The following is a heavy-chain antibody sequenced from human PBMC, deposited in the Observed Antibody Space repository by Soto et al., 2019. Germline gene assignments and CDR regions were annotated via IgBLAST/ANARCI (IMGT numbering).Heavy chain of an antibody. Sequence: EVRLLDSGGGLEQPGGSLRLSCTTSGFTFDNFAMSWVRQAPGRGLEWVSAISGGGGGTYYADSVKGRFIISRDTSKNTVYLQVNGLRPDDTAVYYCAKDVHYDSSGGLHYWGQGTLVTVSS. V-gene: IGHV3-23*01. CDR2: ISGGGGGT. D-gene: IGHD3-22*01. CDR3: AKDVHYDSSGGLHY. J-gene: IGHJ4*02. CDR1: GFTFDNFA.